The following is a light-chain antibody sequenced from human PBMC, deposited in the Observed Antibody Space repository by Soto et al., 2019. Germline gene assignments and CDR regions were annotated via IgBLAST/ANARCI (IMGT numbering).Light chain of an antibody. Sequence: DIQMTQSPAILSSSVGDRVTLTCRASQSISSWLARYQQKPGKAPNLLIHKASHLESGVPSRFSGSGSGTEFTLTISSLQPGDFATYYCQHYNTYPWTFGQGTKVEIK. V-gene: IGKV1-5*03. CDR3: QHYNTYPWT. CDR1: QSISSW. J-gene: IGKJ1*01. CDR2: KAS.